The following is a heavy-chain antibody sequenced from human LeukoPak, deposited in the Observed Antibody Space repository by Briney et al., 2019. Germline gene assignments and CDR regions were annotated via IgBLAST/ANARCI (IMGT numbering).Heavy chain of an antibody. CDR3: ARGSVPYYYYDSSGYFDY. Sequence: SVKVSCKASGYTFTSYDINWVRQAPGQGLEWMGGIIPIFGIPDYAQKFQGRVTITADESTSTVYVDLSSLRSEDTAVYYCARGSVPYYYYDSSGYFDYWGQGTLVTVSS. J-gene: IGHJ4*02. V-gene: IGHV1-69*13. CDR2: IIPIFGIP. D-gene: IGHD3-22*01. CDR1: GYTFTSYD.